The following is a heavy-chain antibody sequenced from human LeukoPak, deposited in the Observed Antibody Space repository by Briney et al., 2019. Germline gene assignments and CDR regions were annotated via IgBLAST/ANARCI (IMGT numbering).Heavy chain of an antibody. V-gene: IGHV3-20*04. Sequence: GESLRLTCVASGFNFEDFGMTWVRLVPGKGLEWVSGVTWSGDKTSYADSLKGRFTISRDNSKNSLYLHMNSLRVEDTAFYYCARKVGSGHYYGPAYYFFYMDVWGKGTAVTVSS. CDR2: VTWSGDKT. CDR3: ARKVGSGHYYGPAYYFFYMDV. CDR1: GFNFEDFG. D-gene: IGHD3-10*01. J-gene: IGHJ6*03.